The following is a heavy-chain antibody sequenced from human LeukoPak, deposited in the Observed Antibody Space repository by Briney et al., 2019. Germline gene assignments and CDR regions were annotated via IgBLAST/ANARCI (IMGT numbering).Heavy chain of an antibody. CDR2: IYYTGST. V-gene: IGHV4-59*01. Sequence: SETLSLTCTVSGGSIRSYYWSWIRQPPGKGLEWIGYIYYTGSTNYNPSLKSRVTISVDASKNQVSLKLTSVTAADTAVYYCAIYTGTCGYFGGQGTLVTVPA. D-gene: IGHD3-22*01. CDR3: AIYTGTCGYF. CDR1: GGSIRSYY. J-gene: IGHJ4*02.